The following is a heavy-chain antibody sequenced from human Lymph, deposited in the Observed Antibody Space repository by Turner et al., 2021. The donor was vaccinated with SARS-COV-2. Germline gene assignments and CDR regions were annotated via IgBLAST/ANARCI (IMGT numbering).Heavy chain of an antibody. CDR2: ISYDGSNK. Sequence: QVQLVESGGGVVQPGRSLRLYCAASGFTFTNYPMHWVRQAPGKGLEWVAVISYDGSNKYYADSVKGRFTISRDNSKNTLYLQMNSLRAEDTAVYYCARDSSGSGTLDYWGQGTLVTVSS. V-gene: IGHV3-30-3*01. J-gene: IGHJ4*02. CDR3: ARDSSGSGTLDY. D-gene: IGHD3-10*01. CDR1: GFTFTNYP.